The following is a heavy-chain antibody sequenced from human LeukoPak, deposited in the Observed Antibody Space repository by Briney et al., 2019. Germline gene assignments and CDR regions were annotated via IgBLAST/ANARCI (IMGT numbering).Heavy chain of an antibody. J-gene: IGHJ5*02. CDR2: IYHSGST. V-gene: IGHV4-38-2*02. D-gene: IGHD3-22*01. CDR3: ARGGWIGYDSSGYYNWFDP. Sequence: SETLSLTCTVSGGSVSTSDYYWGWIRQPPGKGLEWIGSIYHSGSTYYNPSLKSRVTISVDTSKNQFSLKLSSVTAADTAVYYCARGGWIGYDSSGYYNWFDPWGQGTLVTVSS. CDR1: GGSVSTSDYY.